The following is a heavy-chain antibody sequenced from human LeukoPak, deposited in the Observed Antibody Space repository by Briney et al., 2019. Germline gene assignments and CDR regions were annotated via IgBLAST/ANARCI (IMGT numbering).Heavy chain of an antibody. Sequence: GGSLRLSCAASGFTFSSYGMHWVRQAPGKGLEWVANINEDGNEKYYVDSVKGRFTISRDNAKNSLFLQMNSLRVEDTAVYYCVRGNYGSSWGQGTLVTVSS. CDR3: VRGNYGSS. V-gene: IGHV3-7*03. J-gene: IGHJ5*02. CDR2: INEDGNEK. D-gene: IGHD3-16*01. CDR1: GFTFSSYG.